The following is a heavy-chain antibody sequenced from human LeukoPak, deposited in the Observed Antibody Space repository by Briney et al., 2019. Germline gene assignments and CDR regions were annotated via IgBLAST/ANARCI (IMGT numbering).Heavy chain of an antibody. J-gene: IGHJ4*02. V-gene: IGHV1-18*01. CDR3: AREVPYDSSVYYQPFDY. CDR1: GYTFTSYG. Sequence: ASVKVSCKASGYTFTSYGINWVRQAPGQGLEWMGWISAYNGNTNYAQKLQGRVTMTTDTSTSTAYMELRSLRSDDTAVCYCAREVPYDSSVYYQPFDYWGQGTLVTVSS. CDR2: ISAYNGNT. D-gene: IGHD3-22*01.